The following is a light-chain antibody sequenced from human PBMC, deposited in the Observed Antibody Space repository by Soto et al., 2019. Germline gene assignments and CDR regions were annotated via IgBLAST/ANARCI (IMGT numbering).Light chain of an antibody. Sequence: EVVMTQSPLSLPVTLGQPASISCRSSQSLVLSDGNTYLNWFQQRPGQSPRRLIYKGSKRDSGVPDRFSGSESGTDFTLKISRVEAEEVAIYYCMQLAPWPPAFGQGTKV. CDR2: KGS. V-gene: IGKV2-30*01. CDR1: QSLVLSDGNTY. CDR3: MQLAPWPPA. J-gene: IGKJ1*01.